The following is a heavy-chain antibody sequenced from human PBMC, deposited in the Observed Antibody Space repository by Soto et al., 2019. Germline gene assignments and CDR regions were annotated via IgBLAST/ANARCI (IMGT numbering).Heavy chain of an antibody. Sequence: SETLSLTCAVSSGSISSSNWWSWVRQPPGKGLEWIGEIYHSGSTNYNPSLKSRVTISVDKSKNQFSLKLSSVTAADTAVYYCARIKEGLNWFDPWGQGTLVTVSS. CDR3: ARIKEGLNWFDP. V-gene: IGHV4-4*02. CDR1: SGSISSSNW. CDR2: IYHSGST. D-gene: IGHD3-16*01. J-gene: IGHJ5*02.